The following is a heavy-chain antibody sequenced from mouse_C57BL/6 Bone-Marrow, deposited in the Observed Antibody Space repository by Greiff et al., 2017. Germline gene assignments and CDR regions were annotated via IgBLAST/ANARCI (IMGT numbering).Heavy chain of an antibody. D-gene: IGHD1-1*01. Sequence: EVQLQQSVAELVRPGASVKLSCTASGFHIKTTYMHWVQHRPEQSLECIGRIDPANGNPKYAPKFQGKATITADTASNKAYLQLSSLTAEDTDIDYGSRDYYDGRSLWAYWGQGTLVTVSA. V-gene: IGHV14-3*01. CDR2: IDPANGNP. J-gene: IGHJ3*01. CDR3: SRDYYDGRSLWAY. CDR1: GFHIKTTY.